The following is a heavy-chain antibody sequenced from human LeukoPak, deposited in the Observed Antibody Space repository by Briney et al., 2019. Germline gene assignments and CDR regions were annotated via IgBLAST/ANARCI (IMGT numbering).Heavy chain of an antibody. Sequence: GGSLRLSCAASRFTFSNYGMHWVRQAPGKGLEGVAVIWYDGSNKYYADFVKGRFTISRDNAKNTLYLQMNSLRAEDTAVYYCARGLVPGFLDYWGQGTPVTVSS. J-gene: IGHJ4*02. CDR2: IWYDGSNK. CDR1: RFTFSNYG. V-gene: IGHV3-33*01. CDR3: ARGLVPGFLDY. D-gene: IGHD4-11*01.